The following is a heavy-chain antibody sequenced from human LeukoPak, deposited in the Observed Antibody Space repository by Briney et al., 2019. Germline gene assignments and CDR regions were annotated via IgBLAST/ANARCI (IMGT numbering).Heavy chain of an antibody. CDR3: AREYSYDCGY. V-gene: IGHV3-30-3*01. CDR2: ISCHESNK. J-gene: IGHJ4*02. D-gene: IGHD5-18*01. Sequence: GGSLRLSCAASGFTFSTYAMHWVRQAPGKGLGWVAVISCHESNKYYADSVKGRFTISRDNSKNTLYLQMNSLRPEDTAVYYCAREYSYDCGYWGQGTLVTVSS. CDR1: GFTFSTYA.